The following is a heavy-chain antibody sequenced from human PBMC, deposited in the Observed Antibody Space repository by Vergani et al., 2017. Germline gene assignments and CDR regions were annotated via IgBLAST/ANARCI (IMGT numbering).Heavy chain of an antibody. D-gene: IGHD5-12*01. V-gene: IGHV1-69*18. CDR1: GGTFSSYA. CDR2: IIPIFGTA. CDR3: ARDHIGQIVATIPRETDY. Sequence: QVQLVQSGAEVKKPGSSVKASCKASGGTFSSYAISWVRQAPGQGLEWMGRIIPIFGTANYAQKFQGRVTITADESTSTAYMELSSLRSEDTAVYYCARDHIGQIVATIPRETDYWGQGTLVTVSS. J-gene: IGHJ4*02.